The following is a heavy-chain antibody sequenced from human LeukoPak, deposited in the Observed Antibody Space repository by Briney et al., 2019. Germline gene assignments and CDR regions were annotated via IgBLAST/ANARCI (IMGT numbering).Heavy chain of an antibody. Sequence: GGSLRLSCAASGFTVSSNYMSWVRQAPGKGLEWVSVIYSGGSTYYADSVKGRFTISRDNSKNTLYLQMNSLRAEDTAVYYCAKLKGSRGYDIQYSWGQGTLVTVSS. D-gene: IGHD3-9*01. CDR1: GFTVSSNY. CDR2: IYSGGST. CDR3: AKLKGSRGYDIQYS. V-gene: IGHV3-66*01. J-gene: IGHJ4*02.